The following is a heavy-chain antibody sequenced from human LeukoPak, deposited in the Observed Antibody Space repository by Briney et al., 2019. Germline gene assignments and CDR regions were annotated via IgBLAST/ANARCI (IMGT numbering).Heavy chain of an antibody. V-gene: IGHV3-23*01. J-gene: IGHJ4*02. Sequence: GGSLRLSCAASGFTFGSYAMSWVRQAPGKGLEWVSAISGSGGSTYYADSVKGRFTISRDNSKNTLYLQMNSLRVEDTAVYYCAKAWGYYYDSSGYYYEDYWGQGTLVTVSS. D-gene: IGHD3-22*01. CDR2: ISGSGGST. CDR1: GFTFGSYA. CDR3: AKAWGYYYDSSGYYYEDY.